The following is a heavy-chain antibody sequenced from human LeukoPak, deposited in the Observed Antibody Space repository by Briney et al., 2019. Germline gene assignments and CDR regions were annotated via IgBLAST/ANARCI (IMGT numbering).Heavy chain of an antibody. D-gene: IGHD5-18*01. CDR1: GYTFTSYY. V-gene: IGHV1-46*01. J-gene: IGHJ4*02. Sequence: ASVTVSFTASGYTFTSYYMHWVRQAPGQGLEWMGIINPSGGSTSYAQKFQGRVTMTRDTSTSTVYMELSSLRSEDTAVYYCARGLQLWPHYWGQGTLVTVSS. CDR2: INPSGGST. CDR3: ARGLQLWPHY.